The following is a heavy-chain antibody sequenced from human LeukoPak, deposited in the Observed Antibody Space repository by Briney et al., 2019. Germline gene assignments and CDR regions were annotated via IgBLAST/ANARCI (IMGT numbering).Heavy chain of an antibody. CDR1: GFTFSAFW. V-gene: IGHV3-7*01. CDR2: MKEDGSEI. D-gene: IGHD4/OR15-4a*01. Sequence: GGSLRLSCAASGFTFSAFWMSWVRQAPGKGLEWVANMKEDGSEINYMDSVKGRFSMSRDDAENSLYLQMNSLTAEDTAVYYCARDPHYGAIDYWGQGSLVTVSS. J-gene: IGHJ4*02. CDR3: ARDPHYGAIDY.